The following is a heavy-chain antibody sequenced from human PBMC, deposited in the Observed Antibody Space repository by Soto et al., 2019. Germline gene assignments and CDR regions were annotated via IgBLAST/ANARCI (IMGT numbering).Heavy chain of an antibody. CDR3: ARFGRGGGYYGSGTAY. J-gene: IGHJ4*02. CDR2: INAGNGNT. V-gene: IGHV1-3*01. Sequence: GASVKVSCKASGYTFTSYAMHWVRQAPGQRLEWMGWINAGNGNTKYSQKFQGRVTITRDTSASTAYMELSSLRSEDTAVYYCARFGRGGGYYGSGTAYWGQGTLVTVSS. D-gene: IGHD3-10*01. CDR1: GYTFTSYA.